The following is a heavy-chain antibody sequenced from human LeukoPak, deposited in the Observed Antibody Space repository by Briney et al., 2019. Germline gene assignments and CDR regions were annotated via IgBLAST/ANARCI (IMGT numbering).Heavy chain of an antibody. CDR3: ARDKGLPQAFDI. D-gene: IGHD5/OR15-5a*01. V-gene: IGHV4-59*01. CDR2: ISYSGTT. Sequence: SETLSLTCTVSGGSISSFYWSWIRQPPGKGLEYIGYISYSGTTSYNPALKSRVTISVDTSKNQFSLKLTSVTAADTAVYYCARDKGLPQAFDIWGQGTMVTVSS. J-gene: IGHJ3*02. CDR1: GGSISSFY.